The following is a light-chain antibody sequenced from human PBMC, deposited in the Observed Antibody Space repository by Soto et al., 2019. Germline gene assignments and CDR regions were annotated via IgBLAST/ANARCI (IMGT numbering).Light chain of an antibody. CDR3: QQSYSTPFT. Sequence: DIQMTQSPSSLSASVGDRVTITCRASQSISSYLNWYQQKPGKAPKLLIYAASTLQRGVPSRFSGSGFGTDFTLTISSLQPEDFATYYFQQSYSTPFTFGPGTKVDI. J-gene: IGKJ3*01. CDR1: QSISSY. V-gene: IGKV1-39*01. CDR2: AAS.